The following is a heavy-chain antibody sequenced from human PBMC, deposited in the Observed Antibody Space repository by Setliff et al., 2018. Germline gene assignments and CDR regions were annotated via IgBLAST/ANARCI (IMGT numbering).Heavy chain of an antibody. V-gene: IGHV4-4*07. CDR3: ARDRYYGSGSYYNYFDK. J-gene: IGHJ4*02. CDR2: IYTTGRT. Sequence: PSETLSLTCSVSGGAVSGDYWTWIRQPAGKGLEWIGHIYTTGRTDYNPSLKSRVTISLDTPKNQFSLKLTSVTAADTAVYYCARDRYYGSGSYYNYFDKWGQGSLVTVSS. CDR1: GGAVSGDY. D-gene: IGHD3-10*01.